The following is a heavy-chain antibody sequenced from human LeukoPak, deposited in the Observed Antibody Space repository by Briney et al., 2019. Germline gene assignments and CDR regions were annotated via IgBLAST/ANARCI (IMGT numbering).Heavy chain of an antibody. V-gene: IGHV3-7*01. Sequence: GGSLGLPWAASGFPFSNYWLTWVRQAPGQGLEWVANIKQDGSEKHYVDSVKGRFTISRDNAKNSLYLQMNSLRAEDTAVYYCARDRQIAYWGQGTLVTVSS. J-gene: IGHJ4*02. CDR2: IKQDGSEK. CDR3: ARDRQIAY. CDR1: GFPFSNYW.